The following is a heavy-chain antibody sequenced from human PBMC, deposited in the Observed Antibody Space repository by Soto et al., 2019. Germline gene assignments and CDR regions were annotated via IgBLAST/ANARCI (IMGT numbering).Heavy chain of an antibody. CDR3: ARVGPWVPYYYDSSPYKFENWLDH. V-gene: IGHV4-38-2*02. J-gene: IGHJ5*02. D-gene: IGHD3-22*01. CDR1: VYSVVSFYY. CDR2: IYHVVIT. Sequence: SETLSLTCSLSVYSVVSFYYWCGLRQPPGKCLECVLIIYHVVITYYNPSLNSRVTLSIDMTNNHVSLILNSVTAADTAVYYCARVGPWVPYYYDSSPYKFENWLDHWGQGTLVTVSS.